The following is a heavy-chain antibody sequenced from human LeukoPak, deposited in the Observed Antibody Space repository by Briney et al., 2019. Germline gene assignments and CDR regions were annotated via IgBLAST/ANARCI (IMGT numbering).Heavy chain of an antibody. CDR3: ARGGGGSYYSASPDY. CDR1: GGSFSGYY. CDR2: INHSGST. J-gene: IGHJ4*02. V-gene: IGHV4-34*01. Sequence: QTSETLSLTCAVYGGSFSGYYWSWIRQPPGKGLEWIGEINHSGSTNYNPSLKSRVTISVDTSKNQFSLKLSSVTAADTAVYYCARGGGGSYYSASPDYWGQGTLVTVSS. D-gene: IGHD1-26*01.